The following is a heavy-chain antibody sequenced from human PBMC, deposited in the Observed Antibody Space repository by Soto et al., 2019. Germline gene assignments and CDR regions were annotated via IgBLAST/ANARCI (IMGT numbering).Heavy chain of an antibody. CDR3: ARSPWGAGYLDQ. V-gene: IGHV4-4*07. J-gene: IGHJ4*02. CDR2: SYIGGNN. Sequence: QVQLQESGPGLVKPSETLSLTCTVSGGSISSYYWSWIRQPAGKGLEWIGRSYIGGNNNHNPSLKSRVTMSLDTYKNQFSLKLTSVTAADTAVYYCARSPWGAGYLDQWGQGTLGTVSS. D-gene: IGHD3-16*01. CDR1: GGSISSYY.